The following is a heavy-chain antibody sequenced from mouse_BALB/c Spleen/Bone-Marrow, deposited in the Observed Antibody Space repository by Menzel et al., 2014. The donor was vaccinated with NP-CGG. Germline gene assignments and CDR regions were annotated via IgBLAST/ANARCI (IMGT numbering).Heavy chain of an antibody. CDR2: INPNSRTI. CDR1: GFDFSGFW. D-gene: IGHD2-3*01. J-gene: IGHJ3*01. Sequence: DVKLQESGGGLVQPGGSLKLSCAASGFDFSGFWMGWVRQAPGKGLEWIGEINPNSRTINYTPSLKDRFIISRDDAKNTLYLQMSKVRSEDTALYYCARLGYYGGFAYWGQGTLVTVSA. CDR3: ARLGYYGGFAY. V-gene: IGHV4-1*02.